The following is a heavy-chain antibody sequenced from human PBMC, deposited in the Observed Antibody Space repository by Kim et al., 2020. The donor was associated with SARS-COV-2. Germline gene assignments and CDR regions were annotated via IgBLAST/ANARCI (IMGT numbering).Heavy chain of an antibody. V-gene: IGHV4-59*08. D-gene: IGHD1-20*01. CDR2: IYYSGST. Sequence: SETLSLTCTVSGGSISSYYWSWIRQPPGKGLEWIGYIYYSGSTNYNPSLKSRVTISVDTSKNQFSLKLSSVTAADTAVYYCARQRPDRYNWNEAYYYGMDVWGQGTTVTVSS. CDR3: ARQRPDRYNWNEAYYYGMDV. J-gene: IGHJ6*02. CDR1: GGSISSYY.